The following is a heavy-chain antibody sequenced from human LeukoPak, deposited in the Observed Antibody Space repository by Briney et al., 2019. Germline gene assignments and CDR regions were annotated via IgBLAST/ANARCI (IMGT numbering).Heavy chain of an antibody. D-gene: IGHD3-10*01. CDR2: IYWDDDK. CDR3: AHSSLARGVIISNFDY. J-gene: IGHJ4*02. CDR1: GFSLSTSGVG. V-gene: IGHV2-5*02. Sequence: SGPTLVKPTQTLTLTCTFSGFSLSTSGVGVGWIRQPPGKALEWLALIYWDDDKRYSPSLKSRLTITKDTSKNQVVLTMTNMDPVDTATYYCAHSSLARGVIISNFDYWGQGTLVTVSS.